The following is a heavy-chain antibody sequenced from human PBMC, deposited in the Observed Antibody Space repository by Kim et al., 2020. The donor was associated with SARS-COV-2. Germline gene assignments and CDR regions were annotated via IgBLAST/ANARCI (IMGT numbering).Heavy chain of an antibody. CDR2: ISPYNGNT. V-gene: IGHV1-18*01. Sequence: ASVKVSCKTSGYYFTQYGVTWVRQAPGQGLEWMGWISPYNGNTNSAQKFHGRITMTTDTATSTAYMELRSLRPDDTAVYYCARDSMSWGVFRPLCWGQGTLVIVSS. D-gene: IGHD3-10*01. CDR3: ARDSMSWGVFRPLC. CDR1: GYYFTQYG. J-gene: IGHJ4*02.